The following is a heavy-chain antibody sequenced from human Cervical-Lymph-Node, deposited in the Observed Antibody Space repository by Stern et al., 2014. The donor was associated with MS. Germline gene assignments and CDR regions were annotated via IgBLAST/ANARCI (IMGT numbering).Heavy chain of an antibody. CDR3: ARSPSGYYDGRAYHYYGLDV. Sequence: QVTLKESGPALVKPTQTLTLTCTLSGFSLRTNGVCVSWIRQPPGKALEWLALIDWEDDKSYSTSLKTRLTISKDTSKNRVVLTMTNMDPADTATYYCARSPSGYYDGRAYHYYGLDVWGQGTTVTVSS. CDR2: IDWEDDK. V-gene: IGHV2-70*01. CDR1: GFSLRTNGVC. D-gene: IGHD3-22*01. J-gene: IGHJ6*02.